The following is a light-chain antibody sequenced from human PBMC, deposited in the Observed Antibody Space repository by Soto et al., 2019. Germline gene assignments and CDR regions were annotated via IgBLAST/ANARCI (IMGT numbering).Light chain of an antibody. CDR2: GAS. Sequence: EIVLTQSPGTLSLSPGERATLSCRASQSVSSTYLAWYQQKPGQAPRLLIYGASSRATGIPDRFSGSGSGTDFTLTISRLEPEDFAVYWCQQYGNSPPALTFGGGTKVEIK. CDR1: QSVSSTY. CDR3: QQYGNSPPALT. V-gene: IGKV3-20*01. J-gene: IGKJ4*01.